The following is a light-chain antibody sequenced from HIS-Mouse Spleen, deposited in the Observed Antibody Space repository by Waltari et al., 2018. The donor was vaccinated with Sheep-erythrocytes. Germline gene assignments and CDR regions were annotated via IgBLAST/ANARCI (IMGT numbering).Light chain of an antibody. CDR1: KLGDKY. V-gene: IGLV3-1*01. Sequence: SYELTQPPSVSVSPGQTASITCSGDKLGDKYACWYQQKPGQSPVLVIYQDSKRPSGIHERFSGSNSGNTATLTIGGTQAMDEADYYCQAWDSSTAVFGGGTKLTVL. J-gene: IGLJ2*01. CDR2: QDS. CDR3: QAWDSSTAV.